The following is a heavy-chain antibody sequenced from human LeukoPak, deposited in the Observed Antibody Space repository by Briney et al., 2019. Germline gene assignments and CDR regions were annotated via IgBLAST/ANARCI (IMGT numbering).Heavy chain of an antibody. D-gene: IGHD2-15*01. CDR1: GFTFDDYT. V-gene: IGHV3-21*01. CDR3: ARDPGYCSGVSCYAAYYFDS. CDR2: IDSHI. J-gene: IGHJ4*02. Sequence: PGGSLRLSCAASGFTFDDYTMHWVRQVPGKGLEWVSSIDSHIYYAASVRGRFTISRDNARNSVYLQMHSLRAEDTAVYYCARDPGYCSGVSCYAAYYFDSWGQGTLVTVSS.